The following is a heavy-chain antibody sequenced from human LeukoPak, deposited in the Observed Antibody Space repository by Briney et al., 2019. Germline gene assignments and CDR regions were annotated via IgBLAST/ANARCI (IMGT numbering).Heavy chain of an antibody. D-gene: IGHD6-13*01. J-gene: IGHJ4*02. CDR2: INPSGGST. V-gene: IGHV1-46*01. CDR1: GYPFTSYY. Sequence: ASVKVSCKASGYPFTSYYMHWVRQAPGQGLEWMGIINPSGGSTSYAQKFQGRVTMTRDTSTSTVYMELSSLRSEDTAVYYCAGAIAAAGIGYWGQGTLVTVSS. CDR3: AGAIAAAGIGY.